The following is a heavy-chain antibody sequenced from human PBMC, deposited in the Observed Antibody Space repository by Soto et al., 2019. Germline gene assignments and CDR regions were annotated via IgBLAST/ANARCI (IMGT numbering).Heavy chain of an antibody. D-gene: IGHD3-10*01. CDR3: VREGRLLGAFDI. CDR2: IQQDGRER. Sequence: GGSLRLSCEASGFTSGSYWMAWVRQAPGKGLEWVANIQQDGRERHYGDSVKGRFIISRDSAKNSLYLEMNSLRAEDTAFYYCVREGRLLGAFDIWGQGTMVTVSS. J-gene: IGHJ3*02. CDR1: GFTSGSYW. V-gene: IGHV3-7*03.